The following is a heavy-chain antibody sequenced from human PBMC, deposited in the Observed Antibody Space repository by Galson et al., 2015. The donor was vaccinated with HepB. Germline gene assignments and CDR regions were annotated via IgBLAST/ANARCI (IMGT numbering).Heavy chain of an antibody. Sequence: SLRLSCAASGFTFSFYAIHWVRQAPGKGLEWVAVIPYDGSNKHYADSVKGRFTISRDNSKNTLYLQMSSLRSDDTAIYYCARERRQLEEALDYWGQGTLVTVSS. CDR2: IPYDGSNK. D-gene: IGHD6-13*01. J-gene: IGHJ4*02. CDR3: ARERRQLEEALDY. V-gene: IGHV3-30*04. CDR1: GFTFSFYA.